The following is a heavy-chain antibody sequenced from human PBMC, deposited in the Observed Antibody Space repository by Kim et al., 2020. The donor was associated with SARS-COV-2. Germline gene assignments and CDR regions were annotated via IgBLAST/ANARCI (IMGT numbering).Heavy chain of an antibody. CDR3: ATNLGPATGFDY. J-gene: IGHJ4*02. V-gene: IGHV5-51*01. D-gene: IGHD1-1*01. Sequence: YTPSFQGPVTISADKAISTAYLQWSSLKASDTAMYYCATNLGPATGFDYWGQGTLVTVSS.